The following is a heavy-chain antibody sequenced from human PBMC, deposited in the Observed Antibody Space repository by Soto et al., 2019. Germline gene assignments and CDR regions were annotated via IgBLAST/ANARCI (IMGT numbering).Heavy chain of an antibody. CDR1: GYSISSSNW. CDR3: ARREIQGPIDY. D-gene: IGHD1-26*01. J-gene: IGHJ4*02. V-gene: IGHV4-28*01. CDR2: IYYSGTT. Sequence: SETLSLTCAVSGYSISSSNWWGWIRQPPGKGLEWIGYIYYSGTTYYNPTLKSRVTMSVDTSKNQFSLKLTSVTAVDTAVYYCARREIQGPIDYWGQGTQVTVSS.